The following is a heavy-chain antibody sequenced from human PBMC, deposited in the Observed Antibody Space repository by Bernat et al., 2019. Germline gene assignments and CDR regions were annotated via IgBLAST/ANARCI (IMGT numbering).Heavy chain of an antibody. CDR1: GFTVSSNY. V-gene: IGHV3-66*01. CDR3: ATHSSGYYPYDY. Sequence: EVQLVESGGGLVQPGGSLRLSCAASGFTVSSNYMSWVRQAPGKGLEWVSVIYSGGSTYYADSVKGRFTISRGNSKNTLYLQMNSLRAEDTAVYYCATHSSGYYPYDYWGQGTLVTVSS. D-gene: IGHD3-22*01. J-gene: IGHJ4*02. CDR2: IYSGGST.